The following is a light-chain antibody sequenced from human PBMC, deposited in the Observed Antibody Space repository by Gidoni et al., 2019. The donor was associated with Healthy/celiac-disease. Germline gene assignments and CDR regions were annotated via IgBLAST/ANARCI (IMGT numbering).Light chain of an antibody. CDR1: QDISNY. V-gene: IGKV1-33*01. J-gene: IGKJ4*01. CDR3: QQYDNRLRT. Sequence: DIQMSHSPSTLSPSVGDRVTITCKASQDISNYLNWYQQKPGNAPKLLIYDASNMETGVPARFSGSGSGTDFTFTISSLQPEDIATYYCQQYDNRLRTFGGGTKVEIK. CDR2: DAS.